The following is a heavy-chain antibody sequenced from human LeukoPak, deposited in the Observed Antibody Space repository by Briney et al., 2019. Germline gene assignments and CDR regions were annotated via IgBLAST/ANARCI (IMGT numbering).Heavy chain of an antibody. CDR3: ARGRCVGSTNCYYFDY. D-gene: IGHD2-2*01. CDR1: GYSFSDYH. Sequence: ASVKVSCKASGYSFSDYHINWVRQASGQGPEWMGLINPNNGDTDYAKAFQGRVTMTRDTSISTAYMELSSLRSEDTAVYYCARGRCVGSTNCYYFDYWGQGTLVTVSS. V-gene: IGHV1-2*02. J-gene: IGHJ4*02. CDR2: INPNNGDT.